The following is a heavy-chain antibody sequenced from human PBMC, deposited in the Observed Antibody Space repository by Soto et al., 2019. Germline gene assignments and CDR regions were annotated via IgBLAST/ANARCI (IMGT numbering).Heavy chain of an antibody. CDR3: ARYSMYSSSWYFDY. J-gene: IGHJ4*02. Sequence: PSETLSLTCTVSGGSISSDYWSWIRQPPGKGLECIGYIYHSGSTNYNPSLKSRVTISVDTSKNQFSLKLSSVTAADTAVYYCARYSMYSSSWYFDYWGQGTPVTVSS. D-gene: IGHD6-13*01. V-gene: IGHV4-59*01. CDR1: GGSISSDY. CDR2: IYHSGST.